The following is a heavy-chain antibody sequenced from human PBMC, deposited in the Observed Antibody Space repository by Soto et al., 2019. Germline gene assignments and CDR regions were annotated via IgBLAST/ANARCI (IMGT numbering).Heavy chain of an antibody. CDR2: VYYCGTT. D-gene: IGHD5-12*01. J-gene: IGHJ4*02. V-gene: IGHV4-59*12. CDR3: ATNGRGYSGYDYDY. Sequence: SETLSLTCTVSGDSISGFYWTWIRQPPGKGLEWIGCVYYCGTTTYNPSLKSRVTISVDTYKNQFSLKLTSVTAADTAVYYCATNGRGYSGYDYDYWGQGILVTVSS. CDR1: GDSISGFY.